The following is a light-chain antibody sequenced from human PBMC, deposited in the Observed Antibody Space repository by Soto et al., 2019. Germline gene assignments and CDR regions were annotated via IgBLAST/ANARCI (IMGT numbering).Light chain of an antibody. V-gene: IGKV1-5*03. CDR3: QQYNSYSGYT. CDR1: QSISSW. CDR2: KAS. Sequence: DIPMTQSPSTLSASVGDRVTITCRASQSISSWLAWYQQKPGKAPKLLIYKASSLESGVPSRFSGSGSGTEFNLTISSLQPDDFATYYCQQYNSYSGYTFGQGTKLEIK. J-gene: IGKJ2*01.